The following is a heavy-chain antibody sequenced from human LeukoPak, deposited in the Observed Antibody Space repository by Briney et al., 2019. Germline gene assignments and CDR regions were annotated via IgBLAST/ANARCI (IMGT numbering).Heavy chain of an antibody. V-gene: IGHV4-34*01. CDR1: GGSFSGYY. Sequence: SETLSLTCAVYGGSFSGYYWSWIRQPPGKGLEWIGEINHSGSTNYNPSLKSRVTMSVDTSKNQFSLKVSSVTAADTAVYYCARDAGYYFDFWGQGTLVTVSS. CDR3: ARDAGYYFDF. J-gene: IGHJ4*02. D-gene: IGHD2-8*01. CDR2: INHSGST.